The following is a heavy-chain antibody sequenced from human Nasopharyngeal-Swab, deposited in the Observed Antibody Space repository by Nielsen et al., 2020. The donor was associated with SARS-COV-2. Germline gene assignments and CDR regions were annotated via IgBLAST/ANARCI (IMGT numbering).Heavy chain of an antibody. V-gene: IGHV4-4*02. D-gene: IGHD2/OR15-2a*01. CDR1: GGSIRSSNW. Sequence: SETLSLTCDVSGGSIRSSNWWTWVRQPPGKGLERIGEIYHGGNTNYNPSLKSRVSISVDKSKNQFSLKLTSVTATDTAVYFRARAQAGVAASNFLHHKDGLGKGTTVTVSS. J-gene: IGHJ6*03. CDR3: ARAQAGVAASNFLHHKDG. CDR2: IYHGGNT.